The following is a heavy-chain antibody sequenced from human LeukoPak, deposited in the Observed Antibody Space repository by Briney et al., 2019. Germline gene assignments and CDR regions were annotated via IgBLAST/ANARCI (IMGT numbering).Heavy chain of an antibody. J-gene: IGHJ4*02. Sequence: SETLSLTCTVSGGSISSYYWSWIRQPPGKGPEWIGYIYYSGSTNYNPSLKSRVTISVDTSKNQFSLKLSSVTAADTAVYYCARGSPTVSFDYWGQGTLVTVSS. CDR3: ARGSPTVSFDY. CDR2: IYYSGST. D-gene: IGHD4-17*01. V-gene: IGHV4-59*01. CDR1: GGSISSYY.